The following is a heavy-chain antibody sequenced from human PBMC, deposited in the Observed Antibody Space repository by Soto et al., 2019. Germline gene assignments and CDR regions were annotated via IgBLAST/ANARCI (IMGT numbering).Heavy chain of an antibody. CDR3: ARGLGATDGYYFDY. V-gene: IGHV4-38-2*01. CDR1: GYSINSGYY. J-gene: IGHJ4*01. D-gene: IGHD1-26*01. CDR2: IHHRGST. Sequence: SETLSLTCAISGYSINSGYYWGWIRQPPGKGLEWLGSIHHRGSTYYNPSLKSRVTISLDTSKNQFSLRLTSVTAADTAVFYCARGLGATDGYYFDYWGQGALGTVSS.